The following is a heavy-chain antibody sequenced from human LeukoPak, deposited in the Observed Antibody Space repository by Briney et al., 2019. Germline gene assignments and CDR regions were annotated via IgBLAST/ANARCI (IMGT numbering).Heavy chain of an antibody. CDR1: GASISSSY. V-gene: IGHV4-59*01. CDR2: IQHSDI. D-gene: IGHD5-12*01. Sequence: PSETLSLTCAVSGASISSSYWSWIRQPPGKGLEYIGYIQHSDINYNPSLKSRVTMTLDTSKNQFSLKLTSVTAADTAIYYCTKVLRGYSDYGDWGQGTLVTASS. CDR3: TKVLRGYSDYGD. J-gene: IGHJ4*02.